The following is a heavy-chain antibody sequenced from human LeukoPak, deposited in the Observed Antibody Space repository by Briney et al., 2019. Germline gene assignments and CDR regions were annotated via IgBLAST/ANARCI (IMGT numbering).Heavy chain of an antibody. V-gene: IGHV3-33*08. CDR3: AREGLDTYYYDSSGYYVNDY. Sequence: GRSLRLSCAASGFTFSSYGMHWVRQAPGKGLEWVAVIWYGGSNKYYADSVQGRFTISRDNSKNTLYLQMNSLRDEDTDVYSCAREGLDTYYYDSSGYYVNDYWGQGTLVTVSS. CDR1: GFTFSSYG. J-gene: IGHJ4*02. D-gene: IGHD3-22*01. CDR2: IWYGGSNK.